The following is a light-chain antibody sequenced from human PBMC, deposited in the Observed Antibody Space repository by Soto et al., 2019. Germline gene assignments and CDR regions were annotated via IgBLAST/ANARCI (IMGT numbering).Light chain of an antibody. CDR3: QQYNSYWRT. J-gene: IGKJ1*01. V-gene: IGKV3-15*01. CDR1: EYVSSN. Sequence: EIVMTQSPATLSVSPVERVTLSCRASEYVSSNLAWYQQKPGQAPRLLMYGASTRATDIPARFSGSGSGTEFTLTISSLQPDDFATYYCQQYNSYWRTFGQGTKVDIK. CDR2: GAS.